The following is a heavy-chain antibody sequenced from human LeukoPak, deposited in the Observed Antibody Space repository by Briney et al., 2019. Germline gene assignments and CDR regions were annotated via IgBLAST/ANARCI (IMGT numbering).Heavy chain of an antibody. Sequence: GASVKVSCKASGYTFTSYAMHWVRQAPGQRLEWMGWINAGNGNTKYSQNFQGRVTITRDTSASAAYMGLSSLRSEDTAVYYCARDRGVIVATNPTYNWFDPWGQGTLVTVSS. D-gene: IGHD5-12*01. CDR1: GYTFTSYA. J-gene: IGHJ5*02. CDR3: ARDRGVIVATNPTYNWFDP. CDR2: INAGNGNT. V-gene: IGHV1-3*01.